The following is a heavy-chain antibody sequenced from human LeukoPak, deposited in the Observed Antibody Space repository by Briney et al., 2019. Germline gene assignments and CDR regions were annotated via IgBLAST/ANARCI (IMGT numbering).Heavy chain of an antibody. CDR1: GGSISTYY. J-gene: IGHJ1*01. CDR3: ARGGAARLHFQN. CDR2: IYHSGST. Sequence: SETLSLTCTVSGGSISTYYWNWVRQPPGKGLEWIGYIYHSGSTNYNPSLQSRVTISVDTSKNQFSLNLNSVTAADTAVYYCARGGAARLHFQNWGQGTLVTVSS. V-gene: IGHV4-59*01. D-gene: IGHD6-6*01.